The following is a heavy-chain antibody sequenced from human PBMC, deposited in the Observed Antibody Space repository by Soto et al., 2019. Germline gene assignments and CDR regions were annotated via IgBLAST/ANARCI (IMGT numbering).Heavy chain of an antibody. CDR1: GGTFSSYA. CDR2: IIPIFGTA. V-gene: IGHV1-69*13. Sequence: SVKVSCKASGGTFSSYAISWVRQAPGQGLEWMGGIIPIFGTANYAQKFQGRVTITADESTSTAYMELSSLRSEDTAVYYCARDSGVSSSSEDHYYGMDVWGQGTTVTVSS. D-gene: IGHD6-6*01. J-gene: IGHJ6*02. CDR3: ARDSGVSSSSEDHYYGMDV.